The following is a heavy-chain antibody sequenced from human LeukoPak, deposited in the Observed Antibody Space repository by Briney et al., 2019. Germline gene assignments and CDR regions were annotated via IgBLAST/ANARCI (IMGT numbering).Heavy chain of an antibody. CDR1: GGSFSGYY. J-gene: IGHJ3*02. D-gene: IGHD1-26*01. CDR2: INHSGST. V-gene: IGHV4-34*01. Sequence: SETLSLTCAVYGGSFSGYYWSWIRQPPGKGLEWIGEINHSGSTNYNPSLKSRVTISVDTSKNQFSLKLSSVTAADTAVYYCARRRRIVGATPGAFDIWGQGTMVSVSS. CDR3: ARRRRIVGATPGAFDI.